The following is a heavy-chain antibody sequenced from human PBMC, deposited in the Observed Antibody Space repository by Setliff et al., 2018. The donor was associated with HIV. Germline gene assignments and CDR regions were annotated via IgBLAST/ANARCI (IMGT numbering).Heavy chain of an antibody. V-gene: IGHV4-39*07. CDR3: AREQWLRYFDD. CDR2: IYATGGT. J-gene: IGHJ4*02. D-gene: IGHD5-12*01. Sequence: SETLSLTCTVSGGSISNSSYYWGWIRQPPGKGLEWIGSIYATGGTNYNPSLKSRVTISLATSTNQFSLRLTSVTAADTAVYYCAREQWLRYFDDWGQGALVTV. CDR1: GGSISNSSYY.